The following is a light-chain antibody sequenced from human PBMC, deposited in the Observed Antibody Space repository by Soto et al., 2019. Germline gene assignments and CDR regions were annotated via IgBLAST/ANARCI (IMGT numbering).Light chain of an antibody. J-gene: IGLJ1*01. Sequence: QSALTQPASVSGSPGQSITVSCTGTSSDVGGDNYVSWYQQHPGKAPNLMIYEVNDRPSGVSDRFSGSKSGYTDSLTISGLQAEDEADYYCSSYSSGSTPYVFGTGTKVTVL. CDR3: SSYSSGSTPYV. V-gene: IGLV2-14*01. CDR2: EVN. CDR1: SSDVGGDNY.